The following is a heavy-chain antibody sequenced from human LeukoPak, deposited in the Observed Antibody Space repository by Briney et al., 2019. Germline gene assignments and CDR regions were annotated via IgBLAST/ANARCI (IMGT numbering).Heavy chain of an antibody. CDR2: ISSSSSYI. CDR3: ARDGAVTNGRYFDY. Sequence: PGGSLRLSCVDSGFTFSIYSMNWVRQAPGKGLEWVSSISSSSSYIYYGDSVKGRFTISRDNAKNSLYLQMNSLRAEDTAVYYCARDGAVTNGRYFDYWGQGTLVTVSS. D-gene: IGHD4-17*01. V-gene: IGHV3-21*01. CDR1: GFTFSIYS. J-gene: IGHJ4*02.